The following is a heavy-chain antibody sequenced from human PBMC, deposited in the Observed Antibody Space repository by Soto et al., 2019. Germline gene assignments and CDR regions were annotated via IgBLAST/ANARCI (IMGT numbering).Heavy chain of an antibody. CDR2: IDPSDSYT. J-gene: IGHJ4*02. CDR1: GYSFTSYS. D-gene: IGHD4-4*01. Sequence: HGAPLQISCRGSGYSFTSYSISWVRTMPGKGLEWMGRIDPSDSYTNYSPSFQGHVTISADKSISTAYLQWSSLKASDTAMYYCASSVTQAESPDYWGQGTRVTVS. CDR3: ASSVTQAESPDY. V-gene: IGHV5-10-1*01.